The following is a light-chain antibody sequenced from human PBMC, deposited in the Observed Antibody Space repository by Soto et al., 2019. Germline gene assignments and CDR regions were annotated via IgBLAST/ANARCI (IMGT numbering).Light chain of an antibody. CDR1: TSNIGSNA. CDR2: SNV. J-gene: IGLJ3*02. V-gene: IGLV1-47*02. Sequence: QAVVTQPPSASGTPGQSVTISCSGSTSNIGSNAVYWYQQVPGTAPKLLIESNVKRPSGVPDRFSGSKSGTSASLAIGGLRSEDEADYYCVTWDDSVTGWVFGGGTKVTVL. CDR3: VTWDDSVTGWV.